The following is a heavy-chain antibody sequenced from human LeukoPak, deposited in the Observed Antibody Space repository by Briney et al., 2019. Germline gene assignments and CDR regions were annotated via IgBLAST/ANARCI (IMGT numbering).Heavy chain of an antibody. V-gene: IGHV3-30*01. CDR2: ISLGGDVK. CDR1: GFTFSIYD. Sequence: QTGGSLRLSCATSGFTFSIYDTPWVRQAPGKGLEWVAAISLGGDVKLYADSVQGRFTISRDNAKNTLYLQMNSLTPEDTAVYHCARDQIAGAPDYLDYWGQGTLVTVSS. J-gene: IGHJ4*02. D-gene: IGHD1-26*01. CDR3: ARDQIAGAPDYLDY.